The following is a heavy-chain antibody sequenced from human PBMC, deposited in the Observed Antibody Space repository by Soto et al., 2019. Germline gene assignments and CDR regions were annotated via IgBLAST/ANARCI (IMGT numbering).Heavy chain of an antibody. CDR2: ISAGGGKT. V-gene: IGHV3-23*01. Sequence: GVTSKHSTGPSAFTLSNSPSTPSRQAPGKGLEWVSGISAGGGKTYYADSVKGRFTISRDNSRDTLYLQMNTLRADDTAVYYCAKVILGGMDLWGQGTSVTV. CDR3: AKVILGGMDL. CDR1: AFTLSNSP. D-gene: IGHD7-27*01. J-gene: IGHJ6*02.